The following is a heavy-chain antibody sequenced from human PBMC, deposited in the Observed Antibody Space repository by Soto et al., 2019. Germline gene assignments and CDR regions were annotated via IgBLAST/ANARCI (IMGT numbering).Heavy chain of an antibody. D-gene: IGHD1-7*01. CDR1: GYTFNNYF. CDR2: ITPSSGST. J-gene: IGHJ5*02. V-gene: IGHV1-46*02. CDR3: ARDLVPIWNYVGLAPGAQHWFDP. Sequence: QVQLVQSGAEVRKPGASVKVSCKASGYTFNNYFMHWVRQAPAQGLEWMGVITPSSGSTTYAQRFQGRRTMTRETSRSTVYMGLRSLRSEATAVYFCARDLVPIWNYVGLAPGAQHWFDPWGQGTLVTVSS.